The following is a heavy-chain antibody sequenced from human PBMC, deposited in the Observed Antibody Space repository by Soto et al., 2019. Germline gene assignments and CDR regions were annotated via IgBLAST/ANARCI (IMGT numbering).Heavy chain of an antibody. J-gene: IGHJ4*02. CDR3: TKGRQWLRSFYFDS. CDR1: GFTFSTYA. CDR2: ISDSGGST. D-gene: IGHD5-12*01. V-gene: IGHV3-23*01. Sequence: VQLLESGGGLVQPGGSLRLSCAASGFTFSTYAMSWVRQAPGKGLEWVSTISDSGGSTYYADSVKGRFTISRDNSKNTLYLQMNSLRAGDTAVYYCTKGRQWLRSFYFDSWGQGTLVTVSS.